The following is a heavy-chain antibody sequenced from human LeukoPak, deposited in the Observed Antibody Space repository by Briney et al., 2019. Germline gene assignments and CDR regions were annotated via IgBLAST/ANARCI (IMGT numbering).Heavy chain of an antibody. J-gene: IGHJ5*02. CDR3: TRGRDGYNFSP. V-gene: IGHV3-48*01. Sequence: GGSLRLSCAASGFTFSSYSMNWVRQAPGKGLEWLSYISFSSSTIYYADSVKGRFTISRDNSMNTLSLQMNSLRAEDTAVYYCTRGRDGYNFSPWGQGTLVTVSS. CDR1: GFTFSSYS. CDR2: ISFSSSTI. D-gene: IGHD5-24*01.